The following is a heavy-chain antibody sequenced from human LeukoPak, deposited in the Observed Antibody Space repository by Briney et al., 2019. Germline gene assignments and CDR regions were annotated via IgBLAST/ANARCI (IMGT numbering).Heavy chain of an antibody. CDR2: ISISSSYI. J-gene: IGHJ6*04. D-gene: IGHD3-9*01. Sequence: GGSLRLSCAASGFTFSSYSMNWVRQAPGKGLEWVSSISISSSYIYYADSVKGRFTISRDNAKNSLYLQMNSLRAEDTAVYYCARDRGGYDILTGYYYYYYGMDVWGKGTTVTVSS. CDR1: GFTFSSYS. CDR3: ARDRGGYDILTGYYYYYYGMDV. V-gene: IGHV3-21*01.